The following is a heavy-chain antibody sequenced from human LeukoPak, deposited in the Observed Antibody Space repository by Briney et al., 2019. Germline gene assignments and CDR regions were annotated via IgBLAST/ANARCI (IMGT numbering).Heavy chain of an antibody. CDR3: ALIRIARWGMGV. Sequence: GESLKISCKGSGYTFSNYWIGWVRQMPGQGLEWMGNIYAADSDTRYSPSFQGQVTLSVDKSVSTAYLQWSSLRASDTAIYYCALIRIARWGMGVWGQGTTVTVSS. J-gene: IGHJ6*02. CDR2: IYAADSDT. CDR1: GYTFSNYW. D-gene: IGHD2-15*01. V-gene: IGHV5-51*01.